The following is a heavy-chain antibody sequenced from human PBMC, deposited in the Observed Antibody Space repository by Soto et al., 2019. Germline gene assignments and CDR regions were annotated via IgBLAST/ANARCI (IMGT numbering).Heavy chain of an antibody. J-gene: IGHJ4*02. CDR2: IYYSGST. Sequence: SETVSLTCTVSGGSISSYYWSWIRQPPGKGLEWIGYIYYSGSTNYNPSLKSRVTISVDTSKNQFSLKLSSVTAADTAVYYCASSSGYGEFDYWGQGTLVTVSS. CDR1: GGSISSYY. D-gene: IGHD5-12*01. V-gene: IGHV4-59*01. CDR3: ASSSGYGEFDY.